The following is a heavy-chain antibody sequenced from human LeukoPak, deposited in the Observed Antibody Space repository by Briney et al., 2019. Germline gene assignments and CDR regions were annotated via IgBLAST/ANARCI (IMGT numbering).Heavy chain of an antibody. J-gene: IGHJ4*02. CDR3: ARGVGATSGFDY. CDR2: INYSGST. Sequence: SETLSLTCTVSSGSTSSYYWSWIRQPPGKGLEWIGYINYSGSTYNPSLKSRVTISVDTSKNQFSLKLSSVTAADTAVYYCARGVGATSGFDYWGQGTLVTVSS. CDR1: SGSTSSYY. D-gene: IGHD1-26*01. V-gene: IGHV4-59*01.